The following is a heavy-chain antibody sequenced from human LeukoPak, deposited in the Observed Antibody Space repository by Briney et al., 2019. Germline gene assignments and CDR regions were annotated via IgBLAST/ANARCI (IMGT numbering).Heavy chain of an antibody. D-gene: IGHD5-18*01. CDR2: IYPGDSDT. CDR1: GYSFTSYW. Sequence: EESLKISCKGSGYSFTSYWIGWVRQMPGKGLEWMGIIYPGDSDTRYSPSFQGQVTISADKSISTAYLQWSSLKASDTAMYYCATLPPRGYSYGSGGYWGQGTLVTVSS. J-gene: IGHJ4*02. V-gene: IGHV5-51*01. CDR3: ATLPPRGYSYGSGGY.